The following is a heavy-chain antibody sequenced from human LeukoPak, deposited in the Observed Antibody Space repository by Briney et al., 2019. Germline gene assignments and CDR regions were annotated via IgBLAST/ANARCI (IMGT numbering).Heavy chain of an antibody. J-gene: IGHJ5*02. CDR2: IYTSGST. V-gene: IGHV4-4*07. Sequence: SETLSPTCTVSGGSISSYYWSWIRQPAGKGLEWIGRIYTSGSTNYNPSLKSRVTMSVDTSKNQFSLKLSSVTAADTAVYYCARAAYYYGSGDNNWFDPWGQGTLVTVSS. CDR1: GGSISSYY. CDR3: ARAAYYYGSGDNNWFDP. D-gene: IGHD3-10*01.